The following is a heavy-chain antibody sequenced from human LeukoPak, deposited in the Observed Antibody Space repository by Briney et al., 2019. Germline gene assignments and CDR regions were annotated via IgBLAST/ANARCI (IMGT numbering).Heavy chain of an antibody. J-gene: IGHJ6*03. D-gene: IGHD6-6*01. Sequence: GAPVKPSSKPAGATVSTYAIIWMRRAPGHGLEGMGGIILIFGTANYAQKFQGTVTITADESTSTAYMELSSLRSEDTAVYYCARAGVAARASYYYYMDVWGKGTTVTVSS. V-gene: IGHV1-69*13. CDR3: ARAGVAARASYYYYMDV. CDR1: GATVSTYA. CDR2: IILIFGTA.